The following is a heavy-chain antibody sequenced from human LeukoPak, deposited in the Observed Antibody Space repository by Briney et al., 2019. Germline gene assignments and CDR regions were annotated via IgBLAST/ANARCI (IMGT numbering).Heavy chain of an antibody. CDR3: AKDEEGGSRGGPFDY. CDR1: GFTVSSNY. J-gene: IGHJ4*02. CDR2: IYSGGST. V-gene: IGHV3-53*01. Sequence: GGSLRLSCAASGFTVSSNYMSWVRQAPGKGLEWVSVIYSGGSTYYADSVKGRFTISRDNSKNTVYLQMNSLRADDTAVYYCAKDEEGGSRGGPFDYWGQGTLVTVSS. D-gene: IGHD1-26*01.